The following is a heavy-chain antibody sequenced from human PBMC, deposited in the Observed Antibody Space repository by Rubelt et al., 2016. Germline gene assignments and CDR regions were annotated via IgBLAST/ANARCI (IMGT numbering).Heavy chain of an antibody. D-gene: IGHD3-10*01. CDR2: VCYSVSP. Sequence: QLQLQASGPGLVKPSGTPSLTCAGSGGSISSSTYYWGWIRQHHGKGLEWVGHVCYSVSPHYNPSLTGRATISVDTSKNQYSLKLRSVSAADTAVYYCARGLVLMYGSGFDYWGQG. CDR3: ARGLVLMYGSGFDY. J-gene: IGHJ4*02. V-gene: IGHV4-39*01. CDR1: GGSISSSTYY.